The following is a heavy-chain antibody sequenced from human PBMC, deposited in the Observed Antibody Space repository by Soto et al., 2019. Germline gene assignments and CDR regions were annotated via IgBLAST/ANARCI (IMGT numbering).Heavy chain of an antibody. CDR1: GFSLSTSGVG. V-gene: IGHV2-5*02. D-gene: IGHD3-9*01. CDR3: AHRYDISAGAHLSYFDF. J-gene: IGHJ4*03. Sequence: GSGPTCEPTQTLTLTCTFSGFSLSTSGVGVGWIRQPPGKALEWLALIYWDDDMRYSPSLKSRLTITKDTSKNQVVLTMTNMDPVDTATYYSAHRYDISAGAHLSYFDFSGHGTLLTVSS. CDR2: IYWDDDM.